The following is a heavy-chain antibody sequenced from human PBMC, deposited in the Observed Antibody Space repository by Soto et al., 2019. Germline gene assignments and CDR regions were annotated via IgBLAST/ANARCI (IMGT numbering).Heavy chain of an antibody. Sequence: GGSLRLSCAASGFTFSTFTLTWVRQAPGKGLEWVSSISSGSDYIFYADSVKGRFIISRDNARHSLYLQMNSLRAEDTAVYYCARALAGTYLDYWGQGTLVTVSS. CDR2: ISSGSDYI. D-gene: IGHD6-19*01. CDR1: GFTFSTFT. CDR3: ARALAGTYLDY. J-gene: IGHJ4*02. V-gene: IGHV3-21*01.